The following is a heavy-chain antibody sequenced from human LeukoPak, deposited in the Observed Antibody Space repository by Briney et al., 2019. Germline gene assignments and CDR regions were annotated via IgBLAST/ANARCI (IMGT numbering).Heavy chain of an antibody. J-gene: IGHJ5*02. V-gene: IGHV4-39*07. CDR3: ARTRSTSRQPNWFDP. CDR1: GGSISSSSYY. D-gene: IGHD2-2*01. CDR2: IYYSGST. Sequence: SETLSLTCTVSGGSISSSSYYWGWIRQPPGKGLEWIGNIYYSGSTYYNPSLKSRVTISVDTSKNQFSLKLNSVTAADTAVYYCARTRSTSRQPNWFDPWGQGTLATVSS.